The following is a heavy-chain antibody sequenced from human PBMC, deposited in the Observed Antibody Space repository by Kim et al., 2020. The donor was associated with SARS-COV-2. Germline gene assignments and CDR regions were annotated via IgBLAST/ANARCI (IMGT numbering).Heavy chain of an antibody. V-gene: IGHV4-39*01. CDR1: GGSISSSSYY. J-gene: IGHJ4*02. D-gene: IGHD6-6*01. CDR3: ARRIAARPFDY. CDR2: IYYSGST. Sequence: SETLSLTCTVSGGSISSSSYYWGWIRQPPGKGLEWIGSIYYSGSTYYNPSLKSRVTISVDTSKNQFSLKLSSVTAADTAVYNCARRIAARPFDYWGQGTL.